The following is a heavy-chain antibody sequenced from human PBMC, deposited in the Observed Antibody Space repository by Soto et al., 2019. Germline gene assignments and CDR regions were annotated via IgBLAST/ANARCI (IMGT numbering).Heavy chain of an antibody. J-gene: IGHJ4*02. CDR1: GGSFSGYY. D-gene: IGHD3-3*01. Sequence: PSETLSLTCAVYGGSFSGYYWSWIRQPPGKGLEWIGEINHSGSTNYNPSLKSRVTISVDTSKNQFSLKLSSVTAADTAVYYCARETIFGVVIFDYWGPGTLVTVSS. CDR3: ARETIFGVVIFDY. V-gene: IGHV4-34*01. CDR2: INHSGST.